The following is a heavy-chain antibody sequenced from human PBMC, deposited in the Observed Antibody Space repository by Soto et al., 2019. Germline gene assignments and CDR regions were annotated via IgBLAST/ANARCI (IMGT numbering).Heavy chain of an antibody. CDR3: ARGDYVYGMDV. D-gene: IGHD4-17*01. V-gene: IGHV4-28*03. J-gene: IGHJ6*02. Sequence: PSETLSLTCADSGGSISSSNWWSWIRQPPGKGLEWIGYIYYSGSTYYNPSLKSRVTISVDTSKNQFSLKLSSVTAADTAVYYCARGDYVYGMDVWGQGTTVTVSS. CDR1: GGSISSSNW. CDR2: IYYSGST.